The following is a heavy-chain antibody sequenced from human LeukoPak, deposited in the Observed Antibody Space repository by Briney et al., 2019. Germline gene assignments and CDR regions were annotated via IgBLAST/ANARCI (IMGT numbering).Heavy chain of an antibody. CDR1: GFTFTSST. Sequence: GASVKVSCKASGFTFTSSTMQWVRQARGQRLEWIGWIVVGSGNTNYAQKFQERVTITRDMSTSTAYMELSSLRSEDTAVYYCAAGFSIGITVTTDASSYYYYMDVWGKGTTVTVSS. CDR3: AAGFSIGITVTTDASSYYYYMDV. J-gene: IGHJ6*03. V-gene: IGHV1-58*02. CDR2: IVVGSGNT. D-gene: IGHD1-7*01.